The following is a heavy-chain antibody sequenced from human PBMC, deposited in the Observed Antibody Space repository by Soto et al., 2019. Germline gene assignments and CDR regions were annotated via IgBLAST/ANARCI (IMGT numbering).Heavy chain of an antibody. CDR1: GYTFTSYD. CDR2: MNPNSGNT. Sequence: ASVKVSCKASGYTFTSYDINWVRQATGQGLEWMGWMNPNSGNTGYAQKFQGRVTVTRNTSISTAYMELSSLRSEDTAVYYCARVEYSSSPLDYWGQGTLVTVSS. J-gene: IGHJ4*02. CDR3: ARVEYSSSPLDY. D-gene: IGHD6-6*01. V-gene: IGHV1-8*01.